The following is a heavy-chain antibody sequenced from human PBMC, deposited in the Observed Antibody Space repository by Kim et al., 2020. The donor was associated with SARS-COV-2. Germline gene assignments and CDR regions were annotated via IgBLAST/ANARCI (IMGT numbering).Heavy chain of an antibody. D-gene: IGHD5-18*01. Sequence: GGSLRLSCAASGFTVSSNYMSWVRQAPGKGLEWVSVIYSGGSTYYADSVKGRFTISRDNSKNTLYLQMNSLRAEDTAVYYCARDRVDGYSYGYEHGMDVWGQGTTVTVSS. CDR3: ARDRVDGYSYGYEHGMDV. CDR2: IYSGGST. CDR1: GFTVSSNY. J-gene: IGHJ6*02. V-gene: IGHV3-53*01.